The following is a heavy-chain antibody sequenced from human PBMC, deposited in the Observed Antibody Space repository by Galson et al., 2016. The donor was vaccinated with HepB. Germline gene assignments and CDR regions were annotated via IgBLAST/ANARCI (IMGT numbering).Heavy chain of an antibody. J-gene: IGHJ5*02. CDR2: INGGHGVT. Sequence: SVKVSCKASGYTFSNYAIHWVRQAPGQRLEWMGWINGGHGVTKYSQKFQGRVTISRDTSASTAYLDLSRLTSEDTAIYYCARVGLPGWFDPWGQGTLVTVSS. CDR1: GYTFSNYA. V-gene: IGHV1-3*01. CDR3: ARVGLPGWFDP.